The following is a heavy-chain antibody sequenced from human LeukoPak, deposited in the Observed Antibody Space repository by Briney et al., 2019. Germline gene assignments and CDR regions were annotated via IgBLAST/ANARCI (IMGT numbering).Heavy chain of an antibody. CDR1: GGSISSYY. Sequence: NSSETLSLTCTVSGGSISSYYWSWIRQPAGKGLEWIVRLYTSGSTNYHPSLKSRVTMSVDTSKNQFSLKLSSVTAADTAVYYCARDRKILRGYDTNWFDPWGQGTLVTVSS. CDR3: ARDRKILRGYDTNWFDP. V-gene: IGHV4-4*07. J-gene: IGHJ5*02. D-gene: IGHD3-9*01. CDR2: LYTSGST.